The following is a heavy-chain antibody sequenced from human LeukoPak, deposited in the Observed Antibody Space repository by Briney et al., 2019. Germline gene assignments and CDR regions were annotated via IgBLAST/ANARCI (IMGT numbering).Heavy chain of an antibody. Sequence: SGKFSCKASVGTFSSYAISWVRHAPAQGLDWMGGIIPIFGTANYAQKFQGRVTITADESTSTAYMELSSLRSEDTPVYYCARGVGEYYDHTRAGFDYWGQGTLVTVSS. V-gene: IGHV1-69*13. CDR2: IIPIFGTA. CDR3: ARGVGEYYDHTRAGFDY. J-gene: IGHJ4*02. D-gene: IGHD3-22*01. CDR1: VGTFSSYA.